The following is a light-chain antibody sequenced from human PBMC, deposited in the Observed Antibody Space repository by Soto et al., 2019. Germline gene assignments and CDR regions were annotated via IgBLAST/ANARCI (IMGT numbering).Light chain of an antibody. CDR1: QSVSSSY. CDR3: QQYGSSPET. J-gene: IGKJ1*01. Sequence: EIVMTQSPATLSVSPGEIATLSCRASQSVSSSYLAWYQQKPGQAPRLLIYGASSRATGIPDRFSGSGSGTDFTLTISRLEPEDFAVYYCQQYGSSPETCGQGTKGDIK. CDR2: GAS. V-gene: IGKV3-20*01.